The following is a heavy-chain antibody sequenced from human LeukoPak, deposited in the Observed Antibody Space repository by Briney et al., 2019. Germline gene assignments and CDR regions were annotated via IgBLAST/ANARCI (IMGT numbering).Heavy chain of an antibody. CDR2: ISHDGSNK. CDR3: ARGRTVTNMDV. Sequence: GGSLRLSCAASGFTFSSYAMHWVRQAPGKGLEWVAVISHDGSNKYYADSVKGRFTISRDNSKNTLYLQMNSLRAEDTAVYYCARGRTVTNMDVWGQGTTVTVSS. J-gene: IGHJ6*02. V-gene: IGHV3-30-3*01. CDR1: GFTFSSYA. D-gene: IGHD4-17*01.